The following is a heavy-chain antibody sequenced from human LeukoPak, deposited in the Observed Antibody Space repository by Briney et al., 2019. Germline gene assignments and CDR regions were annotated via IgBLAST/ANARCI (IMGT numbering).Heavy chain of an antibody. Sequence: GGSLRLSCAASGFTFSSYWMTWVRQAPGKGLEWVANINKDGSEKNYVDSVKGRFTTSRDNAKNSLYLHMNSLRVEDTAMYYCARPYYYSSGSHPFWGQGTLVTVSS. CDR3: ARPYYYSSGSHPF. V-gene: IGHV3-7*01. J-gene: IGHJ4*02. D-gene: IGHD3-10*01. CDR2: INKDGSEK. CDR1: GFTFSSYW.